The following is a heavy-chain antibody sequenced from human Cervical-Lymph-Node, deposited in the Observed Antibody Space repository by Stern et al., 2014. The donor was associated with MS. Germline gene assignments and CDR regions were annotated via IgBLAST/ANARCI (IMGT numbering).Heavy chain of an antibody. CDR1: GFTFSSYS. Sequence: MQLVQSGGGLVKPGGSLRLSCAASGFTFSSYSMNLVRQAPGKGLEWVSSISSSSSYIYYADSVKGRFTISRDNAKNSLYLQMNSLRAEDTAVYYCARDPITMVRGVIYWGQGTLVTVSS. J-gene: IGHJ4*02. D-gene: IGHD3-10*01. CDR2: ISSSSSYI. CDR3: ARDPITMVRGVIY. V-gene: IGHV3-21*01.